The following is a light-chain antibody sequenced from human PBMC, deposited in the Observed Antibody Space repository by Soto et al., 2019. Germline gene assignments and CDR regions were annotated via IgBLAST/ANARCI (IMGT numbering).Light chain of an antibody. CDR2: GAS. J-gene: IGKJ4*01. Sequence: EIVLTQSPGTLSLSPGERATLSCRASQSVYKNFLAWYQQKPGQAPRLLINGASNRATGIPDRFSGSGSGTDFSLNIDRLEPEDFAVYFCQQYGSSPPTLGGGTKVAIK. V-gene: IGKV3-20*01. CDR3: QQYGSSPPT. CDR1: QSVYKNF.